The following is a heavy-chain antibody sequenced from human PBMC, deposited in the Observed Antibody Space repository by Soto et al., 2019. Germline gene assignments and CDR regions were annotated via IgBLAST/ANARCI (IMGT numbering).Heavy chain of an antibody. CDR3: ARLFLGSIAAAPTGGMDV. D-gene: IGHD6-13*01. Sequence: GESLKISCKGSGYSFTSYWISWVRQMPGKGLEWMGRIDPSDSYTNYSPSFQGHVTISADKSISTADLQWSSLKASDTAMYYCARLFLGSIAAAPTGGMDVWGQGTTVTVSS. J-gene: IGHJ6*02. CDR1: GYSFTSYW. V-gene: IGHV5-10-1*01. CDR2: IDPSDSYT.